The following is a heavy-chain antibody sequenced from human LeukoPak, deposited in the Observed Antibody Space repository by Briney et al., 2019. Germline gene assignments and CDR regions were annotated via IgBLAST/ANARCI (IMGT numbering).Heavy chain of an antibody. CDR3: ARGSLGTHYYYDSSGYSFDY. Sequence: SETLSLTCTVSGGSVSSGSYYWSWIRQPPARGLEWIGYIYYSGSTNYNPSLKSRVTISVDTSKNQFSLKLSSVTAADTAVYYCARGSLGTHYYYDSSGYSFDYWGQGTLVTVSS. D-gene: IGHD3-22*01. J-gene: IGHJ4*02. CDR2: IYYSGST. CDR1: GGSVSSGSYY. V-gene: IGHV4-61*01.